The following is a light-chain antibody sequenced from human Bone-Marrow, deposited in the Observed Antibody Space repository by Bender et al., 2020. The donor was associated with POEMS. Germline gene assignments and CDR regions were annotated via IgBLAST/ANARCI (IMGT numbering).Light chain of an antibody. V-gene: IGLV3-1*01. CDR2: QDT. J-gene: IGLJ2*01. Sequence: SYEVTQPPSVSVSPGQTAGITCSGDDLGDKYVAWYQQKPGQSPVLVIYQDTKRPSGIPERFSGSNSGNTATLTISGTQAMDEADYYCQALDTYSVIFGGGTKLTVL. CDR1: DLGDKY. CDR3: QALDTYSVI.